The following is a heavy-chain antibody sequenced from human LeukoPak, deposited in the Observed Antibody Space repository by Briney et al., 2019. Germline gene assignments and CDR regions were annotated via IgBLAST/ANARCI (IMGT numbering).Heavy chain of an antibody. CDR2: VSSDGINK. Sequence: GGSLRLSCAASGFTFKTYGMHWVRQSPGKGLEWVALVSSDGINKYYADSVKGRFTISRDNSKNTLYLQMNSLRAEDTAVYYCARDGYDSSGYYFFFDYWGQGTLVTVSS. V-gene: IGHV3-30*03. D-gene: IGHD3-22*01. J-gene: IGHJ4*02. CDR3: ARDGYDSSGYYFFFDY. CDR1: GFTFKTYG.